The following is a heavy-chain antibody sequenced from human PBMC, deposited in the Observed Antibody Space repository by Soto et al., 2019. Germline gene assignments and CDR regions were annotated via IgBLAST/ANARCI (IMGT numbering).Heavy chain of an antibody. V-gene: IGHV2-5*02. CDR1: GFSLNTYGVG. CDR3: GRFVRTFDI. J-gene: IGHJ3*02. CDR2: IYWDHDQ. D-gene: IGHD3-3*01. Sequence: QITLKESGPTLVKPTETLTLTCTFSGFSLNTYGVGVGWILQPPGKALEWLAIIYWDHDQYFSPSLKDSLALSHDTSTTQIVLTMTNRHPVDTATYFCGRFVRTFDIWGQGTVVTVSS.